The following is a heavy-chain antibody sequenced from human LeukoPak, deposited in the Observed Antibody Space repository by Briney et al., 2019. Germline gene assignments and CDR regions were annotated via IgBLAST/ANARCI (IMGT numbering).Heavy chain of an antibody. V-gene: IGHV1-69*05. CDR2: IIPIFGTA. J-gene: IGHJ6*03. Sequence: ASVKVSCKASGGTFSSYAISWVQQAPGQGLEWMGGIIPIFGTANYAQKFQGRVTITTDESTSTAYMELSSLRSEDTAVYYCARGRIAAAVNYYYYYMDVWGKGTTVTVSS. CDR1: GGTFSSYA. CDR3: ARGRIAAAVNYYYYYMDV. D-gene: IGHD6-13*01.